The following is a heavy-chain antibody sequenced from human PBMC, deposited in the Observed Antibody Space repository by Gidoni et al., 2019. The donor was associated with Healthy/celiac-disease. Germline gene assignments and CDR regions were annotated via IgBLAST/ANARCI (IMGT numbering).Heavy chain of an antibody. CDR1: GFTFSNYA. V-gene: IGHV3-23*01. J-gene: IGHJ4*02. Sequence: EVHLLESGGGLVQPGGSLRLSCAATGFTFSNYAMSWVRQAPGKGLEWISGISNSGDSTYYAASVKGRFTISRDNFKNMQYLEMNTLRADDTAIYCCAKDRALEGSYFDYWGQGTLVTVSS. CDR3: AKDRALEGSYFDY. CDR2: ISNSGDST.